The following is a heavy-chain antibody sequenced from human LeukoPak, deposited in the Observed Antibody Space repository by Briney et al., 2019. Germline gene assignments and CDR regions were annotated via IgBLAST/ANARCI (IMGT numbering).Heavy chain of an antibody. CDR2: IYYSGST. CDR3: ARGGSSLTS. Sequence: SETLSLTCTVSGGSISGHYWSWIRQPPGKGLEWIGYIYYSGSTNYNPSLKSRVTISVDTSKNQFSLKLSSVTAADTAVYYCARGGSSLTSWGQGTLVTVSS. CDR1: GGSISGHY. V-gene: IGHV4-59*11. J-gene: IGHJ4*02. D-gene: IGHD6-13*01.